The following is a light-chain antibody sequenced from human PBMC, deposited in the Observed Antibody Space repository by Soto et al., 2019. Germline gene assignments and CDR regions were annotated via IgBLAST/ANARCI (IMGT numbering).Light chain of an antibody. J-gene: IGKJ2*01. Sequence: DIQMTQSPSTMSASVGDRVTITCRASQSISSRLAWYQQKPGKAPKLLIYKAPSLESGVPSRFSGSRSGTEFTLTISSLQPDDFATYYCQQYNSYSYTFGQGTKLEIK. CDR1: QSISSR. CDR2: KAP. V-gene: IGKV1-5*03. CDR3: QQYNSYSYT.